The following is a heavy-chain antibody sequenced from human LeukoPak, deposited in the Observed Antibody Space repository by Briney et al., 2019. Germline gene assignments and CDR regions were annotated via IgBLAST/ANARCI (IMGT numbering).Heavy chain of an antibody. Sequence: SETLSLTCTVSGGSISSSSYYWGWIRQPPGKGLEWIGSIYYSGSTYYNPSLKSRVTISVDTSKNQFSLKLSSVTAADTAVYYCARDLTDYYDSSPHAFDIWGQGTMVTVSS. CDR3: ARDLTDYYDSSPHAFDI. CDR1: GGSISSSSYY. J-gene: IGHJ3*02. D-gene: IGHD3-22*01. CDR2: IYYSGST. V-gene: IGHV4-39*07.